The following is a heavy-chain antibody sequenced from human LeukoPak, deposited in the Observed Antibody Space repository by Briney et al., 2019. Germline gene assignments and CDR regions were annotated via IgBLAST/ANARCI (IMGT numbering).Heavy chain of an antibody. CDR2: IYPGDSDT. V-gene: IGHV5-51*01. Sequence: GESLQISCQGSGYSFTSYWIGWVRQMPGKGLEWMGIIYPGDSDTRYSPSFQGQVTISVDKSISTAYLQWSSLKASDTAMYYCARQEIPIYRPYMDVWGQGTTVTVSS. CDR1: GYSFTSYW. J-gene: IGHJ6*02. D-gene: IGHD5-24*01. CDR3: ARQEIPIYRPYMDV.